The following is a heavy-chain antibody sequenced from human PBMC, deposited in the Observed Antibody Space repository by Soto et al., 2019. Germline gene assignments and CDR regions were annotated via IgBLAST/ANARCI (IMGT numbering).Heavy chain of an antibody. J-gene: IGHJ5*02. CDR3: SRSLNA. CDR2: INQDGSEK. D-gene: IGHD2-8*01. CDR1: GFTFGSYW. V-gene: IGHV3-7*01. Sequence: GGSLRLSCAASGFTFGSYWMDWVRQTPGKGLEWVANINQDGSEKNYVDSVKGRFTISRDNAKNSLYLQMSSLTAGDSALYYCSRSLNAWGQGTLVTVSS.